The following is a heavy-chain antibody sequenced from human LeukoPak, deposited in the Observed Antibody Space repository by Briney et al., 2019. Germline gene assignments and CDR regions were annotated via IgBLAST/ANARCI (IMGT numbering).Heavy chain of an antibody. CDR3: ARSAGYQLLEGYYYYMDV. D-gene: IGHD2-2*01. CDR2: SYYSGST. CDR1: GGSISSSSYY. V-gene: IGHV4-61*05. Sequence: SETLSLTCTVSGGSISSSSYYWGWIRQTPGKGLEWSGYSYYSGSTNYNPSLKSRVSISLDTSKNQFSLKLTSVTAADTAVYYCARSAGYQLLEGYYYYMDVWGKGTTVTVSS. J-gene: IGHJ6*03.